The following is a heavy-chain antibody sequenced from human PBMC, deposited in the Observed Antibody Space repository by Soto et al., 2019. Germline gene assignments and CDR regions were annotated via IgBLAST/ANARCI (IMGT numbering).Heavy chain of an antibody. CDR3: ARVGPVHPWWPKRHHAFDI. J-gene: IGHJ3*02. Sequence: SETLSLTCTVSGGSISSYYWSWIRQPPGKGLEWIGYIYYSGSTNYNPSLKSRVTISVDTSKNQFSLKLSSVTAADTAVYYCARVGPVHPWWPKRHHAFDIWGQGTMVTVSS. CDR1: GGSISSYY. CDR2: IYYSGST. V-gene: IGHV4-59*01. D-gene: IGHD5-18*01.